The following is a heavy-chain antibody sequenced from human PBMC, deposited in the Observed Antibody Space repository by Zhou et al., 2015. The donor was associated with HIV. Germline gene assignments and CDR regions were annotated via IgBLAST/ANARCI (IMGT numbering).Heavy chain of an antibody. V-gene: IGHV1-69*06. J-gene: IGHJ4*02. CDR2: ITPVLGTV. CDR1: GGTFSNYA. D-gene: IGHD4-11*01. CDR3: AKASDYSNFTPFDS. Sequence: QVQLVQSGAEVKKPGSSVKVSCKASGGTFSNYAVTWVRQAPGQGLEWMGGITPVLGTVKYAQKFQGRVTMTADRSTSTAYLDLRSLRSEDTAMYYCAKASDYSNFTPFDSWGQGTLVTVSS.